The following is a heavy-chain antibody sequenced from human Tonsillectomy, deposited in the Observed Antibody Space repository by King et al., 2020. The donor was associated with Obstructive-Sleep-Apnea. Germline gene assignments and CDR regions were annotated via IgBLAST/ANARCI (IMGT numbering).Heavy chain of an antibody. J-gene: IGHJ5*02. CDR2: MSYDGSNK. D-gene: IGHD3-16*02. Sequence: QLVQSGGGVVQPGRSLRLSCAASGFTFSSYGLHWVRQAPGKGLEWVAVMSYDGSNKYYADSVRGRFTISRDNSKNTLYLQMNSLRAEDTAVYYCARESGSDDYVWGSYRYNWFDPWGQGTLVTVSS. V-gene: IGHV3-30-3*01. CDR3: ARESGSDDYVWGSYRYNWFDP. CDR1: GFTFSSYG.